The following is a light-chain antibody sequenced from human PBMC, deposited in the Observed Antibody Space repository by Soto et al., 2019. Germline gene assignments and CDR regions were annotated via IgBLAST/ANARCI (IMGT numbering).Light chain of an antibody. CDR2: LGS. CDR1: QSLLHGNGYNY. J-gene: IGKJ1*01. Sequence: DIVMTQSPLSLPVTPGEPASISCRSSQSLLHGNGYNYLDWYLQKPGQSPQLLIYLGSNRASGVPDRFSGSGSGTDSTLQISRVEAEDVGVYYCMQALQTPPAFGQGTKVEIK. V-gene: IGKV2-28*01. CDR3: MQALQTPPA.